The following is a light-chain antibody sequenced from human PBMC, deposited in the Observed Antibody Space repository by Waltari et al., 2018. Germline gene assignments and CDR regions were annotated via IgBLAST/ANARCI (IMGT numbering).Light chain of an antibody. J-gene: IGLJ3*02. CDR2: DTT. CDR1: TGAVTSGHY. V-gene: IGLV7-46*01. CDR3: LLWYSGARWV. Sequence: QAVVTQEPSLTVSPGGTVTLTCGSSTGAVTSGHYPYWFQQKPGHVPRTLIYDTTNKHSWTPARFSGSLLGGKAALTLSGAQPEEEAEYYCLLWYSGARWVFGGGTKLSVL.